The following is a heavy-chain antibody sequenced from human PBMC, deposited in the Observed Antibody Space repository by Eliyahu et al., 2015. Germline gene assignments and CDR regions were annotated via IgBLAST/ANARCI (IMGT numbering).Heavy chain of an antibody. V-gene: IGHV2-5*02. CDR3: AYRTVESRRTWFDT. J-gene: IGHJ5*02. CDR1: GFXXXXGKVG. Sequence: QXTLEESGPTLVEPTQTLALTXTFSGFXXXXGKVGVGWIRQPPGKALEXLAVIYGDDDKRYSPSLKSRLTIRKDTSKNQVVLTMTNVDPVDTATYYCAYRTVESRRTWFDTWGQGTLVTVSS. CDR2: IYGDDDK. D-gene: IGHD6-6*01.